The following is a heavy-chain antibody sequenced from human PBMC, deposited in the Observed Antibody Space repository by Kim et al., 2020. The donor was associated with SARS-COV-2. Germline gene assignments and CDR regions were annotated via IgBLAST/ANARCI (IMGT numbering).Heavy chain of an antibody. CDR3: AKDLPSTGYSSGWYVFADHYYGMDV. V-gene: IGHV3-23*01. J-gene: IGHJ6*02. CDR1: GFTFSSYA. Sequence: GGSLRLSCAASGFTFSSYAMSWVRQAPGKGLEWVSAISGSGGSTYYADSVKGRFTISRDNSKNTLYLQMNSLRAEDTAVYYCAKDLPSTGYSSGWYVFADHYYGMDVWGQGTTVTVSS. D-gene: IGHD6-19*01. CDR2: ISGSGGST.